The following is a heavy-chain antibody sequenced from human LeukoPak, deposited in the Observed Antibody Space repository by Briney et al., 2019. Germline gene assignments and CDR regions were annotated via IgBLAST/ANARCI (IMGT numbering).Heavy chain of an antibody. J-gene: IGHJ6*02. CDR3: AREFGDQYCGSARCQIGGRGGMDV. V-gene: IGHV3-11*01. CDR1: GFTFSDYY. CDR2: ISSSGSTI. D-gene: IGHD2-2*01. Sequence: KPGGSLRLSCAASGFTFSDYYMSWIRQAPGKGLEWVSYISSSGSTIYYADSVKGRFTISRDNAKNSLYLQMNSLRAEDTAVYYSAREFGDQYCGSARCQIGGRGGMDVWGQGTTVTVSS.